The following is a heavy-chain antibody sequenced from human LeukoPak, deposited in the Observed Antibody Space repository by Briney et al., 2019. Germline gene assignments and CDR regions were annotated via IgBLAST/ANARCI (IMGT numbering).Heavy chain of an antibody. CDR1: GASISSSSYY. CDR2: IYYSGST. J-gene: IGHJ4*02. D-gene: IGHD4-17*01. V-gene: IGHV4-61*01. Sequence: PSETLSLTCTVSGASISSSSYYWTWIRQPPGKGLEWIGYIYYSGSTNYNPSLKSRVTILVDTSKNQFSLKVSSVTAADTAVYYCARNRYGDPPDYWGQGTLVTVSS. CDR3: ARNRYGDPPDY.